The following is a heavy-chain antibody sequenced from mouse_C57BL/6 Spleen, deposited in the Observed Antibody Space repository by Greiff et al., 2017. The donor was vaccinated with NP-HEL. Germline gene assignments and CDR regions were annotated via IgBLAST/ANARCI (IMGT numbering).Heavy chain of an antibody. Sequence: VQLQQPGAELVRPGTSVKLSCKASGYTFTSYWMHWVKQRPGQGLEWIGVIDPSDSYTNYNQKFKGKATLTVDTSSSTAYMRLSSLTSEDSAVYYCARQDSNCVAWFAYWGQGTLVTVSA. D-gene: IGHD2-5*01. CDR1: GYTFTSYW. J-gene: IGHJ3*01. V-gene: IGHV1-59*01. CDR2: IDPSDSYT. CDR3: ARQDSNCVAWFAY.